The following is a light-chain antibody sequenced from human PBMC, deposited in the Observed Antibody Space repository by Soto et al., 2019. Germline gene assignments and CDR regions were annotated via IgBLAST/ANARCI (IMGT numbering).Light chain of an antibody. CDR1: RSSSSSY. CDR3: QQYGSYRA. CDR2: GAS. Sequence: IELTPAPGTQSLSQGDRATLYCRASRSSSSSYLAWYQQKPGQPPSLLNYGASSRATGIPDRFSGSGAGTDFTPTSSRLEPEDYAVYYCQQYGSYRAFGGGTKVDIK. J-gene: IGKJ4*01. V-gene: IGKV3-20*01.